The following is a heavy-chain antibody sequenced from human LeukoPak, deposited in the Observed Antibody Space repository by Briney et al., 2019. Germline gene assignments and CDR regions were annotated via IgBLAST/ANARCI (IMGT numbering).Heavy chain of an antibody. D-gene: IGHD3-22*01. CDR1: GFTFGSSA. J-gene: IGHJ4*02. CDR2: ISSSGDTT. V-gene: IGHV3-23*01. CDR3: AKGLYSAYSD. Sequence: GGSLRLSCAASGFTFGSSAMSWVRQAPGKGLKWVSSISSSGDTTNYADSVKGRFTISRDTYENTLYLQMTSLRAEDTALYYCAKGLYSAYSDWGQGTLVAVSS.